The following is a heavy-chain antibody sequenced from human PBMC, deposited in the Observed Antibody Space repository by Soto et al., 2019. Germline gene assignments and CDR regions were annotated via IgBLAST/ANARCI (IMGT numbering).Heavy chain of an antibody. D-gene: IGHD2-2*01. V-gene: IGHV3-23*01. CDR3: AKEGVSCISTSCYGPVYY. Sequence: EVQLLESGGGLVQPGGSLRLSCAASGFTFSSYAMSWVRQAPGKGLEWVSAISGSGGSTYYADSVKGRFTISRDNSTNPLYLQLNSLRAEDTALYYCAKEGVSCISTSCYGPVYYWGQGTLFTVSS. CDR1: GFTFSSYA. CDR2: ISGSGGST. J-gene: IGHJ4*02.